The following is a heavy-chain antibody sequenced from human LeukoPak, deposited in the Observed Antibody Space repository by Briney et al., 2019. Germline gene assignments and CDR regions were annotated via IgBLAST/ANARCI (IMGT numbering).Heavy chain of an antibody. V-gene: IGHV1-18*04. CDR1: GYTFTNYG. J-gene: IGHJ4*02. D-gene: IGHD3-22*01. CDR3: ARASPSYDSRLGDY. Sequence: GASVKVSCKASGYTFTNYGISWVRQAPGQGLEWMGWISTYTGNTNYAQKLQGSVTMTTDTATSTAYMELRSLTSDDTAVYYCARASPSYDSRLGDYWGKGTLVTVSS. CDR2: ISTYTGNT.